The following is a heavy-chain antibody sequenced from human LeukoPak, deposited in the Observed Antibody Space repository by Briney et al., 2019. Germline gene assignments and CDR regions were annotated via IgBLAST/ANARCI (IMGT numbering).Heavy chain of an antibody. D-gene: IGHD2-8*01. CDR1: GFTFDDYA. CDR2: ISWNSGSI. V-gene: IGHV3-9*01. CDR3: AKGPARILYGEGWFDP. Sequence: GGSLRLSCAASGFTFDDYAMHWVRQAPGKGLDWVSGISWNSGSIGYADSVKGRFTISRDNAKNSLYLQMNSLRAEDTALYYCAKGPARILYGEGWFDPWGQGTLVTVSS. J-gene: IGHJ5*02.